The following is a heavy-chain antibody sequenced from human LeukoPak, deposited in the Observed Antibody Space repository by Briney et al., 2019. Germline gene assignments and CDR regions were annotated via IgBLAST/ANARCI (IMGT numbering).Heavy chain of an antibody. CDR2: IYHSGST. Sequence: PPETLSLTCTVSGYSISSGYYWGWIRLPPGKGLEWIGSIYHSGSTYYNPSLKSRVTISIDTSKNQFSLKLSSVTAADTAVYYCARARSRLYYFDYWGQGKLVTVSS. V-gene: IGHV4-38-2*02. J-gene: IGHJ4*02. D-gene: IGHD5-12*01. CDR1: GYSISSGYY. CDR3: ARARSRLYYFDY.